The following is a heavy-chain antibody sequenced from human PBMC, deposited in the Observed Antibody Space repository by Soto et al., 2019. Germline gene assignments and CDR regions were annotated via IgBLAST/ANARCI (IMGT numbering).Heavy chain of an antibody. CDR3: ARDLSYSYPASYGMDV. Sequence: QVQLQESGPGLVKPSETLSLTCTVSGGSISSYYWSWIRQPAGQGLEWIGRIYTSGSTNYNPSLKSRVTMSVDTSKNQFSLKLSSVTAADTAVYYCARDLSYSYPASYGMDVWGQGTTVTVSS. J-gene: IGHJ6*02. CDR2: IYTSGST. CDR1: GGSISSYY. V-gene: IGHV4-4*07. D-gene: IGHD5-18*01.